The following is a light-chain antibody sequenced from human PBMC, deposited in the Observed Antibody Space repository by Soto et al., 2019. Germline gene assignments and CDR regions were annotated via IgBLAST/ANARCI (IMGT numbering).Light chain of an antibody. Sequence: DIQMTQSPSTLSASVGDRVTITCRASQSISDWLAWYQQKPGKAPKLLIYKASSLASGVPSRFSVSGSGTDFTLTISSLQPYDFATYYCQQYNSYSRTFGQGPKVEV. CDR3: QQYNSYSRT. V-gene: IGKV1-5*03. CDR1: QSISDW. J-gene: IGKJ1*01. CDR2: KAS.